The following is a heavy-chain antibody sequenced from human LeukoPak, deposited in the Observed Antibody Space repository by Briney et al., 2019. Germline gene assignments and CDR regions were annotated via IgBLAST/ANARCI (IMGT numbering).Heavy chain of an antibody. CDR1: GYRFTDYW. V-gene: IGHV1-2*02. Sequence: ASVKVSCKASGYRFTDYWIQCVRQAPGQGLEWMGWINTNTGGTVYAQKFQGRVTMTRDTSLTTSYMDLSRLTSDDTAVYYCARGGSFHEFDIWGQGTMVIVSS. CDR3: ARGGSFHEFDI. D-gene: IGHD3-10*01. CDR2: INTNTGGT. J-gene: IGHJ3*02.